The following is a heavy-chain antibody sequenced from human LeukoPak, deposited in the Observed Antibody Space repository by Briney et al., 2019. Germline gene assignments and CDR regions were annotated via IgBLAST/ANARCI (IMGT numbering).Heavy chain of an antibody. CDR2: VFYSGST. J-gene: IGHJ4*02. CDR3: ARGHSSSWHDVGYIDY. Sequence: SETLSLTCTVSSDSISSYYWSWIRQPPGEGPEWIGYVFYSGSTSYNPSLKSRVTMSIDTSKNQFSLKLTSVTAADTAVYYCARGHSSSWHDVGYIDYWGQGSLVTVSS. CDR1: SDSISSYY. D-gene: IGHD6-13*01. V-gene: IGHV4-59*01.